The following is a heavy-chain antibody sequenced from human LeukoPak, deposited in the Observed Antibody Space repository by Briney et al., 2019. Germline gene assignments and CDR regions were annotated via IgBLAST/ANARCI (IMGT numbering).Heavy chain of an antibody. CDR3: ARAPDSSGYYAPLDH. CDR2: IAYDGNNK. Sequence: GGSLRLSCAPSVFTYRIHVTHGAPHAPARGLEGGTVIAYDGNNKYYADSVKGRFTISRDNSKNTLYLQMNSLRTEDTAVFYCARAPDSSGYYAPLDHWGQGTLVTVSS. D-gene: IGHD3-22*01. CDR1: VFTYRIHV. V-gene: IGHV3-30*16. J-gene: IGHJ4*02.